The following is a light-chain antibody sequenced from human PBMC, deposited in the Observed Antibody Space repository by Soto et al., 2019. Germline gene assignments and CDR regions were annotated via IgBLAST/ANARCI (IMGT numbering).Light chain of an antibody. CDR2: AAS. CDR3: QQSSSTPPWT. CDR1: QSISRY. J-gene: IGKJ1*01. V-gene: IGKV1-39*01. Sequence: DIKMTQSPSSLSASVGDRVTITCRASQSISRYLSWYQQKPGKAPNLLIYAASTLQSGVPSRFSGSGSGTYFTLTISSLQPEDFATYYCQQSSSTPPWTFGQGTTVEI.